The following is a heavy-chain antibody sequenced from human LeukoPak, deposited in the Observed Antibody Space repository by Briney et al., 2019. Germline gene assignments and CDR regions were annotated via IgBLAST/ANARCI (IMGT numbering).Heavy chain of an antibody. J-gene: IGHJ5*02. CDR2: INHSGST. D-gene: IGHD6-6*01. CDR3: ARDPLGVAARTQT. V-gene: IGHV4-34*01. Sequence: PSETLSLTCAVYGGSFSGYYWSWIRQPPGKGLEWIGEINHSGSTNYNPSLKSRVTISVDTSKNQFSLKLSSVTAADTAVYYCARDPLGVAARTQTWGQGTLVTVSS. CDR1: GGSFSGYY.